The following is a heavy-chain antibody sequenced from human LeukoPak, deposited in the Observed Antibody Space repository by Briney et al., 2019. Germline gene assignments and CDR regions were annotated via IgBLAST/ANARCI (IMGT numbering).Heavy chain of an antibody. D-gene: IGHD6-25*01. V-gene: IGHV1-69*01. CDR3: ARVAARRYYYYMDV. CDR1: GGTFSSYA. CDR2: IIPIFGTA. Sequence: SVTVSCKASGGTFSSYAISWVRQAPGQGLEWMGGIIPIFGTANYAQKFQGRVTITADESTSTAYMELSSLRSEDTAVYYCARVAARRYYYYMDVWGKGTTVTVSS. J-gene: IGHJ6*03.